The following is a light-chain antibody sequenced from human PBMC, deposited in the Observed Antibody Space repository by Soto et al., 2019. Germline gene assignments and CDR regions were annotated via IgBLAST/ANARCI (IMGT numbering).Light chain of an antibody. CDR2: DAS. CDR1: QSVSSY. CDR3: QQYNNWPWT. Sequence: EIVLTQSPATLSLSPGERATLSCRASQSVSSYLAWYQQSPGQAPRLLIYDASNRATGVPARFSGSGSGTGFTLTISGLQSEDFAVYYCQQYNNWPWTFGQGTKVDIK. J-gene: IGKJ1*01. V-gene: IGKV3-11*01.